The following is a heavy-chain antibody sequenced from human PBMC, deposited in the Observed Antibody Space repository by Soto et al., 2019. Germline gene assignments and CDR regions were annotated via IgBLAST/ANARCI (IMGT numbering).Heavy chain of an antibody. Sequence: SLRLSCAASGLTFSSYAMHWVRQAPGKGLEWVAVISYDGSNKYYADSVKGRFTISRDNSKNTLYLQMNSLRAEDTAVYYCAREPSEEWLFGYYGMDVWGQGTTVTVSS. CDR1: GLTFSSYA. CDR3: AREPSEEWLFGYYGMDV. J-gene: IGHJ6*02. CDR2: ISYDGSNK. V-gene: IGHV3-30-3*01. D-gene: IGHD3-3*01.